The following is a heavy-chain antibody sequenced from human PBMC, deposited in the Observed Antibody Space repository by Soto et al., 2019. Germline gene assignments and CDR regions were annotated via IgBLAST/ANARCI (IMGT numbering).Heavy chain of an antibody. CDR1: GGSFSGYY. CDR3: ARGETTPDY. CDR2: INHSGST. V-gene: IGHV4-34*01. D-gene: IGHD4-17*01. Sequence: PSETLSLTCAVYGGSFSGYYWSWIRQPPGKGLEWIGEINHSGSTNYNPSLKSRVTISVDTSKNQFSLKLSSVTAADTAVYYCARGETTPDYWGQGTLVTVSS. J-gene: IGHJ4*02.